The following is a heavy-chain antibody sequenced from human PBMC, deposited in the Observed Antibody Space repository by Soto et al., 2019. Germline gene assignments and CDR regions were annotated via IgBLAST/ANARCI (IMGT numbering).Heavy chain of an antibody. CDR3: ERGGYSGSYFDY. CDR1: GGTFSSYV. CDR2: IIPICGTS. Sequence: QVQLVQSGAEVKKPGSSVKDSCKSSGGTFSSYVISWVRQDPGQGLEWMGDIIPICGTSKYAQKFHGRVKITADESTSTDYIELSSLRSEDTAVYYCERGGYSGSYFDYWGHGTLVNVSS. J-gene: IGHJ4*01. D-gene: IGHD5-12*01. V-gene: IGHV1-69*01.